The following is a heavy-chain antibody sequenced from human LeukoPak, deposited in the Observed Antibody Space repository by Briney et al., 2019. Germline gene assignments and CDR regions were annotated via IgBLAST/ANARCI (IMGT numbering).Heavy chain of an antibody. J-gene: IGHJ4*02. CDR1: GFTLSTYN. Sequence: GGSLRLSCAASGFTLSTYNTHWVRQAPGKGLEWVSSITSSSTYYADSVKGRFTISGDNAKNSLYLQMNSLRAEDTAVYYCAREIAGTFDYWGQGTLVTVSS. D-gene: IGHD2-15*01. CDR2: ITSSSTY. CDR3: AREIAGTFDY. V-gene: IGHV3-21*01.